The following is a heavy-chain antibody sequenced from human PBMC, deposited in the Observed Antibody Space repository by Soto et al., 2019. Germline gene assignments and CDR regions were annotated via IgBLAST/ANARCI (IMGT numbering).Heavy chain of an antibody. CDR3: ASLAPTWHQFDY. J-gene: IGHJ4*02. Sequence: QVQLQESGPGLVKPSQTLSLTCTVSGDSITSGGNYWSWIRQLPGKGLEWIGYIYYSGSTNYNPSLNSRFTISVDTSKNQFSLKLKSVTAADTAVYYCASLAPTWHQFDYWGQGALVTVSS. V-gene: IGHV4-31*03. CDR1: GDSITSGGNY. D-gene: IGHD1-1*01. CDR2: IYYSGST.